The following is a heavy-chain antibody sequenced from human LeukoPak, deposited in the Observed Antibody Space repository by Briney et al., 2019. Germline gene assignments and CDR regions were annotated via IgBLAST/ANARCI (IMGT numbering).Heavy chain of an antibody. J-gene: IGHJ4*02. Sequence: GGSLRLSCVASGFTFSTYWMHWVRQAPGKGLEWVSRLDRDGTTTSYADSVYGRFTISRDNAKSTLYLQMRSLRAEDTAVYYCARGALYQYYLDYWGWGQGTLVTVSS. V-gene: IGHV3-74*01. CDR3: ARGALYQYYLDYWG. CDR2: LDRDGTTT. D-gene: IGHD4-17*01. CDR1: GFTFSTYW.